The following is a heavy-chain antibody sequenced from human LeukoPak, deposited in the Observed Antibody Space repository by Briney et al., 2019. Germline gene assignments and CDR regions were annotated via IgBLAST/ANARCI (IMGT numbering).Heavy chain of an antibody. Sequence: QPGGSLRLSCAASGFTFKSYAMTWVRQAPGKGLEWVSAIGGGGDKVYYADSVKGRFTISRDNSKQTLFLQMHSLGAADTAVYYCAKVSSGEHTFWSDFSQDKWFDPWGLGTLVTVAS. CDR3: AKVSSGEHTFWSDFSQDKWFDP. CDR1: GFTFKSYA. CDR2: IGGGGDKV. D-gene: IGHD3-3*01. J-gene: IGHJ5*02. V-gene: IGHV3-23*01.